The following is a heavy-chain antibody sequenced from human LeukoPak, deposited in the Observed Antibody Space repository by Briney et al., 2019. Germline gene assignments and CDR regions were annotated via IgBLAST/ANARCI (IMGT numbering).Heavy chain of an antibody. CDR3: ARGKGIVATAFDY. D-gene: IGHD5-12*01. V-gene: IGHV3-30-3*01. Sequence: PGRSLRLSCAASGFTFSSYAMHWVRQAPGKGLEWVAVISYDGSNKYYADSVKGRFTISRDNSKNTLYLQMNSLRAEDTAAYYCARGKGIVATAFDYWGQGTLVTVSS. J-gene: IGHJ4*02. CDR1: GFTFSSYA. CDR2: ISYDGSNK.